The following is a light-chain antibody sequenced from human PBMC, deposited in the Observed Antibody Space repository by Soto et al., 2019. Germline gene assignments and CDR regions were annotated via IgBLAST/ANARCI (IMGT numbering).Light chain of an antibody. CDR3: T. J-gene: IGKJ1*01. Sequence: EVVLTLSPGTLSLSQGERATLSCRASQSVAANYLAWYQQKRGQAPRLLIYGASSRATGIPDRFSGSGSGTDFTLTISRLEPEDFATYRDTFGQGTKVDIK. CDR2: GAS. V-gene: IGKV3-20*01. CDR1: QSVAANY.